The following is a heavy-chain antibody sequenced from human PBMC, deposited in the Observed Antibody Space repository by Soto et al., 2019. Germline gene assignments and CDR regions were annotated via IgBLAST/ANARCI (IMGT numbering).Heavy chain of an antibody. CDR1: GGSISSYY. Sequence: SETLSLTCTVSGGSISSYYWSWIRQPPGKGLEWIGYIYYSGSTNYNPSLKSRVTISVDTSKNQFSLKLSSVTAADTAVYYCAGTAYYGSGSGWFDPWGQGTLVTVS. CDR3: AGTAYYGSGSGWFDP. J-gene: IGHJ5*02. CDR2: IYYSGST. D-gene: IGHD3-10*01. V-gene: IGHV4-59*08.